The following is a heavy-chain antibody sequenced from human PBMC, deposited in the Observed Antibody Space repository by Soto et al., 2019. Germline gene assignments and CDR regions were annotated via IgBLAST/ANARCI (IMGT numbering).Heavy chain of an antibody. CDR1: GFTFSSYG. J-gene: IGHJ4*02. V-gene: IGHV3-30*03. D-gene: IGHD1-26*01. CDR3: ARDGSGSYHTDY. Sequence: QVQLVESGGGVVQPGRSLRLSCAASGFTFSSYGMHWVRQAPGKGLEWVAVISYDGSNKYYADSVKGRFTISRDNAKNSLFLQMNSLRDEDTAVYYCARDGSGSYHTDYWGQGTLVTVSS. CDR2: ISYDGSNK.